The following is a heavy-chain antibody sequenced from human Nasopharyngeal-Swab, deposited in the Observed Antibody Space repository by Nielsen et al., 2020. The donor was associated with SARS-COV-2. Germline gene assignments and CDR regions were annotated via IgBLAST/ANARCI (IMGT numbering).Heavy chain of an antibody. CDR3: ARAPGVDYYYYMDV. Sequence: ASVKVSCKTSGYTFTDYYIHWLRQVPGQGLEWVGCINPDSGDTQYAQKFQGRVTVTSDRSRSTAYIDLSRLRSEDTAVYYCARAPGVDYYYYMDVWGNGTTVTVSS. V-gene: IGHV1-2*02. CDR1: GYTFTDYY. CDR2: INPDSGDT. J-gene: IGHJ6*03.